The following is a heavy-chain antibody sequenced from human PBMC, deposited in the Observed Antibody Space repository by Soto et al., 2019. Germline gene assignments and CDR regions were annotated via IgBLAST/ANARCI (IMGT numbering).Heavy chain of an antibody. V-gene: IGHV6-1*01. Sequence: SQTLSLTCAISGDSVSSNSAAWNWIRQSPSRGLEWLGRTYYRSKWYNDYAVSVKSRITINPDTSKNQFSLQLNSVTPEDTAVYYCARASTDINFGGVIHSFDYWGQGTLVTVYS. J-gene: IGHJ4*02. CDR3: ARASTDINFGGVIHSFDY. D-gene: IGHD3-16*02. CDR2: TYYRSKWYN. CDR1: GDSVSSNSAA.